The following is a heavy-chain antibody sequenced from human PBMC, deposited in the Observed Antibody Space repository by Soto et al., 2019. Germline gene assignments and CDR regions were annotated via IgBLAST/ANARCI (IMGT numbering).Heavy chain of an antibody. CDR2: IWYDGSNK. J-gene: IGHJ4*02. Sequence: PGGSLRLSCAASGFTFSSYGMHWVRQAPGKGLEWVAVIWYDGSNKYYADSVKGRFTISRDNSKNTLYLQMNSLRAEDTAVYYCARGRAWYDSSGYYCYYFDYWGQGTLVTVSS. V-gene: IGHV3-33*01. CDR1: GFTFSSYG. D-gene: IGHD3-22*01. CDR3: ARGRAWYDSSGYYCYYFDY.